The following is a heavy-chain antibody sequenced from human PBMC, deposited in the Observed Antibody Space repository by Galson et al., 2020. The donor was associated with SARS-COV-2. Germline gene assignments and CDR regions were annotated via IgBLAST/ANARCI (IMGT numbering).Heavy chain of an antibody. CDR3: AILYYDYGWGNYRPA. D-gene: IGHD3-16*02. V-gene: IGHV1-8*01. CDR2: MNPNSGDT. Sequence: ASVKVSCKVSGYSFTTYDIHWVRQAAGQGLEWMGWMNPNSGDTDYPQRFQGRVTMTRDTSIGIAYMELRSLRSEDTAVYYCAILYYDYGWGNYRPAWGQGTLVTVSS. J-gene: IGHJ5*02. CDR1: GYSFTTYD.